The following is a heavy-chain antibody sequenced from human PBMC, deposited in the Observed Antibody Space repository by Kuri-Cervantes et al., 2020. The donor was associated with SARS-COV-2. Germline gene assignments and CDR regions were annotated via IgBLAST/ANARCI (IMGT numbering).Heavy chain of an antibody. CDR2: ISSSSSTI. V-gene: IGHV3-48*02. CDR3: ARDLLNVWSGYYYYYGMDV. J-gene: IGHJ6*02. CDR1: GFTCSSYS. D-gene: IGHD3-3*01. Sequence: GGSLRLSCAASGFTCSSYSMNWVRQAPGKGLEWVSYISSSSSTIYYADSVKCRFTISRDNAKNSLYLQMNSLRDEDTAVYYCARDLLNVWSGYYYYYGMDVLGQGTTVTVSS.